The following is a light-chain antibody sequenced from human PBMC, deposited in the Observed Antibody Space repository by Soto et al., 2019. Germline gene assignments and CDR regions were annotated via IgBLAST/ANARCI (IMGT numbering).Light chain of an antibody. CDR1: SSNIGAGYD. CDR2: GNT. J-gene: IGLJ2*01. V-gene: IGLV1-40*01. CDR3: QSYDSSLSGSA. Sequence: QSVLTQPPSVSGAPGQRVTISCTGSSSNIGAGYDVHWYQQLPGTAPKLLIYGNTNRPSGVPDRFSGSKSDTSASLAITGLQAEDEADYYCQSYDSSLSGSAFGGGTQLTVL.